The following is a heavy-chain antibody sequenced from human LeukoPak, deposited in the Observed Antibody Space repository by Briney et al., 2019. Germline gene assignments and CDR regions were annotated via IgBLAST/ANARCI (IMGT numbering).Heavy chain of an antibody. D-gene: IGHD6-13*01. J-gene: IGHJ4*02. CDR1: GFTVSSNY. CDR3: ATAPTAALGPRDY. CDR2: IYSGGST. Sequence: HPGGSLRLSCAASGFTVSSNYMSWVRQAPGKGLEWVSVIYSGGSTYYADSVKGRFTISRDNSKNTLYLQMNSLRAEGTAVYYCATAPTAALGPRDYWGQGTLVTVSS. V-gene: IGHV3-66*01.